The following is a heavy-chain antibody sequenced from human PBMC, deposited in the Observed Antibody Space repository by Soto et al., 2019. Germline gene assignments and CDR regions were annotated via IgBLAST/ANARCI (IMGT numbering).Heavy chain of an antibody. Sequence: PSETLSLTCTVSGGSISSGGYYWSWIRQHPGKGLEWIGYIYYSGSTYYNPSLKSRVTISVDTSKNHFSLKLSSVTAEDTAVYYCAKRARGYYDILGRTNWFDPWGQGTLVTSPQ. CDR1: GGSISSGGYY. CDR2: IYYSGST. D-gene: IGHD3-9*01. J-gene: IGHJ5*02. CDR3: AKRARGYYDILGRTNWFDP. V-gene: IGHV4-31*03.